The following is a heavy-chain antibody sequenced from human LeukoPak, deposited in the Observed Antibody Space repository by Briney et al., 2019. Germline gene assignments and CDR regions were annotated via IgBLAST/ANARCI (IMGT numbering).Heavy chain of an antibody. CDR1: GFTFDDYA. J-gene: IGHJ4*02. CDR3: AKDIQSVSAGYSSGWYFSGFDY. D-gene: IGHD6-19*01. V-gene: IGHV3-43*01. CDR2: ISWDGGST. Sequence: GGSLRLSCAASGFTFDDYAMHWVRQAPGKGLEWVSLISWDGGSTYYADSVKGRFTISRDNSKNSLYLQMNSLRTEGTALYYCAKDIQSVSAGYSSGWYFSGFDYWGQGTLVTVSS.